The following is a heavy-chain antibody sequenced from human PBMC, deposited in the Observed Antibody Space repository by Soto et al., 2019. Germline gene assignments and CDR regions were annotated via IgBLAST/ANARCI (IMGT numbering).Heavy chain of an antibody. CDR1: GGTVSSYA. CDR3: ARAPPPYYDILTGYLDY. J-gene: IGHJ4*02. V-gene: IGHV1-69*01. CDR2: IIPIFGTT. Sequence: QVQLVQSGAEVKKPGSSVKVSCKASGGTVSSYAIIWVRQAPRQGLEWMGGIIPIFGTTNYAQKFQGRVTITADESTSTAYMELSSLRSDDTAVYYCARAPPPYYDILTGYLDYWGQGTLVTVSS. D-gene: IGHD3-9*01.